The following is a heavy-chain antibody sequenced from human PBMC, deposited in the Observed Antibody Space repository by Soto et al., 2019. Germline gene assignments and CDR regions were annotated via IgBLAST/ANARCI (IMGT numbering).Heavy chain of an antibody. CDR2: IYHSGRT. V-gene: IGHV4-4*02. Sequence: QVQLQESGPGPVKPSGTLSLTCGVSSGSITSSNYWSWVRQPPGKGLEWIGEIYHSGRTHYNPSLKSRVTISVDKSMNQFSLRLTSVTAADTAVYYCARDRSSGRAYSRRWIDPWGQGLLVTVSS. CDR3: ARDRSSGRAYSRRWIDP. J-gene: IGHJ5*02. CDR1: SGSITSSNY. D-gene: IGHD5-12*01.